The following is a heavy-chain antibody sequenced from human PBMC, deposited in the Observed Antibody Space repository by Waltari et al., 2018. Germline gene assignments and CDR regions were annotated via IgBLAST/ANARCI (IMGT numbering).Heavy chain of an antibody. D-gene: IGHD4-17*01. CDR1: GGSISSSSYY. Sequence: QLQLQESGPGLVKPSETLSLTCTVSGGSISSSSYYWGWIRQPPGKGPEWIGSIYYSGSTYYNPALKSRVTISVDTSKNQFSLKLSSVTAADTAVYYCAADYGFEYFQHWGQGTLVTVSS. J-gene: IGHJ1*01. CDR3: AADYGFEYFQH. V-gene: IGHV4-39*07. CDR2: IYYSGST.